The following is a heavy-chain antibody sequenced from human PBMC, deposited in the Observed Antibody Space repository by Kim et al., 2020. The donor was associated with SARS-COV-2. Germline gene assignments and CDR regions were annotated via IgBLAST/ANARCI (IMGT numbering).Heavy chain of an antibody. Sequence: DSVKGRFTISRDNAKNSLYLQMNSLRAEDTAVYYCARTRIAAAGTEEFDYWGQGTLVTVSS. V-gene: IGHV3-48*03. CDR3: ARTRIAAAGTEEFDY. J-gene: IGHJ4*01. D-gene: IGHD6-13*01.